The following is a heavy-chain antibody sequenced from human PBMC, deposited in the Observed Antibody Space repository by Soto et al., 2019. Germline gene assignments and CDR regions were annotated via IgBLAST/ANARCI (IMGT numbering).Heavy chain of an antibody. Sequence: RKGLEWIGYIYYSGSTNYNPSLKSRVTISVDTSKNQFSLKLSSVTAADTAVYYCAFVFEPESAYGVFARSRYSCRTALAIW. CDR3: AFVFEPESAYGVFARSRYSCRTALAI. CDR2: IYYSGST. D-gene: IGHD3-10*01. V-gene: IGHV4-59*01. J-gene: IGHJ3*02.